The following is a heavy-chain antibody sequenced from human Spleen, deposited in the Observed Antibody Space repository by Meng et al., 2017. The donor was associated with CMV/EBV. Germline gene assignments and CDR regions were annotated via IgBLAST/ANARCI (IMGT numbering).Heavy chain of an antibody. V-gene: IGHV3-48*03. CDR1: GLTFSSCE. CDR2: ISGSGNTI. CDR3: AKGQGWSGFDFFDY. J-gene: IGHJ4*02. D-gene: IGHD3-3*01. Sequence: GGSLRLSCVVSGLTFSSCEMNWVRQAPGKGLEWVSYISGSGNTIYYADSVKGRFTISRDNAKNMVYLQMNSLRAEDTALYYRAKGQGWSGFDFFDYWGQGTLVTVSS.